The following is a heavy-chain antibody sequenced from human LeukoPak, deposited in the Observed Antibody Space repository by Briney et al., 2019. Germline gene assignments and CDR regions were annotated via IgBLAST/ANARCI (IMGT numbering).Heavy chain of an antibody. J-gene: IGHJ4*02. CDR2: ISSSSSYI. Sequence: PSETLSLTCTVSGDFITAYYWSWVRQAPGKGLEWVSSISSSSSYIYYADPVKGRFTISRDNAKTSLYLQMNSLRAEDTAVYYCARGDSSSSGLGDYWGQGTLVTVSS. D-gene: IGHD6-6*01. V-gene: IGHV3-21*01. CDR3: ARGDSSSSGLGDY. CDR1: GDFITAYY.